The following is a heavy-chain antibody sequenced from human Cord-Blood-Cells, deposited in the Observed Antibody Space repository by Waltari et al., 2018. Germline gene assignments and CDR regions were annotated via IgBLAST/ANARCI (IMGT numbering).Heavy chain of an antibody. D-gene: IGHD3-10*01. CDR1: GFTFSRYG. CDR3: AREWFREYFDY. V-gene: IGHV3-33*01. Sequence: QVQLVESGGGVVQPGRSLRPSCAASGFTFSRYGMDWVRQAPGKGLEWVAVIWYDGSNKYYADSVKGRFTISRDNSKNTMYLQMNSLRAEDTAVYYCAREWFREYFDYWGQGTLVTVSS. CDR2: IWYDGSNK. J-gene: IGHJ4*02.